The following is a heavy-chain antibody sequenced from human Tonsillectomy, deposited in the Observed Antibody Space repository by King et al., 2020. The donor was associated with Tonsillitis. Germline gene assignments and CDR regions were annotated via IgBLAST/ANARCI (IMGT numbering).Heavy chain of an antibody. CDR1: GFTVSSNY. Sequence: DVQLVESGGGLVQPGGSLRLSCAASGFTVSSNYMTWVRQAPGKGLEWVSVIYTGGSTYYADSVKGRFTISRDNSKNTLYLQMNSLRAEDTAVYYCARDMSGGGGSYFNWGQGTLVTVSS. D-gene: IGHD1-26*01. CDR2: IYTGGST. J-gene: IGHJ4*02. CDR3: ARDMSGGGGSYFN. V-gene: IGHV3-66*01.